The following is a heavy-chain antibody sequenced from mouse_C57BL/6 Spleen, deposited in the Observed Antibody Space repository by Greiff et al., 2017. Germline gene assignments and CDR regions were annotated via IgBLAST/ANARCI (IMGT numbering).Heavy chain of an antibody. CDR1: GYAFSSSW. Sequence: VKLVESGPELVKPGASVKISCKASGYAFSSSWLNWVKQRPGKGLEWIGRIYPGDGDTNYNGKFKGKATLTADKSSSTAYMQLSSLTSEDSAVYFCATTVPYAMDYWGQGTSVTVSS. CDR2: IYPGDGDT. V-gene: IGHV1-82*01. J-gene: IGHJ4*01. CDR3: ATTVPYAMDY. D-gene: IGHD1-1*01.